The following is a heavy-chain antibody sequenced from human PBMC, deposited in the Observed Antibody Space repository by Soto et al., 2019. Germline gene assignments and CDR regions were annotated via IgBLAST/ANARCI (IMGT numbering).Heavy chain of an antibody. D-gene: IGHD6-19*01. V-gene: IGHV3-43*01. Sequence: EVQLVESGGVVVQPGGSLRLSCAASGFTFDDYTMHWVRQAPGKGLEWVSLISWDGGSTYHADSVKGRFTISRDNSKNSLYLQMNSLRTEDTALYYCAKGVYSSGWYYFDYWGQGTLVTVSS. CDR3: AKGVYSSGWYYFDY. CDR2: ISWDGGST. J-gene: IGHJ4*02. CDR1: GFTFDDYT.